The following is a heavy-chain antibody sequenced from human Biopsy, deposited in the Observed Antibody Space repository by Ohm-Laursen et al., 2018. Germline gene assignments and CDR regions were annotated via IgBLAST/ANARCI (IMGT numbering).Heavy chain of an antibody. CDR2: ISSRSSDI. V-gene: IGHV3-21*01. CDR1: GFIFSTYT. CDR3: ARESALKWYQPLSYFNGMDV. D-gene: IGHD2-2*01. J-gene: IGHJ6*02. Sequence: SLRLSCSAPGFIFSTYTMNWVRQAPGEGLEWVSSISSRSSDIYYADSVKGRFTISRDNAKNSLFLHMNSLRAEDTAVYYCARESALKWYQPLSYFNGMDVWGQGTTVTVSS.